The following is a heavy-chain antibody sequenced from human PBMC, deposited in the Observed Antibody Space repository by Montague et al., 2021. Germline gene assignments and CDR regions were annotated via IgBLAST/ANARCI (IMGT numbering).Heavy chain of an antibody. D-gene: IGHD2-2*02. J-gene: IGHJ6*02. Sequence: SETLSLTCAVHGGSFSTYSWNWIRQPPGKGLEWIGDIHHGGSTNYNPSLKSRVTMSADTSSNHFSLKLTSVAAADTAVYYCARLGDGVVPSPIQGVGPYYSYYLMDFWGQGITVTVSS. CDR2: IHHGGST. V-gene: IGHV4-34*01. CDR1: GGSFSTYS. CDR3: ARLGDGVVPSPIQGVGPYYSYYLMDF.